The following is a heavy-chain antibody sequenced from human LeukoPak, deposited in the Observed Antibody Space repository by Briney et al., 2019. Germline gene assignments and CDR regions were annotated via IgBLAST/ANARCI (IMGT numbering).Heavy chain of an antibody. CDR1: GGTFSSYA. D-gene: IGHD5-18*01. J-gene: IGHJ4*02. CDR3: ARDRMDTGTYFDY. CDR2: IIPIFGTA. V-gene: IGHV1-69*13. Sequence: ASVKVSCKASGGTFSSYAISWVRQAPGQGLEWMGGIIPIFGTANYAQKFQGRVTITADESTSTAYMELSSLRSDDTAMYYCARDRMDTGTYFDYWGQGTLVTVSS.